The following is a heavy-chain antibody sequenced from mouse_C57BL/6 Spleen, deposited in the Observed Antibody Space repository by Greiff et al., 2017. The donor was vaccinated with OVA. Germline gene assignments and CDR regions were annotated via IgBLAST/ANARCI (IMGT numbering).Heavy chain of an antibody. Sequence: VKLVESGAELARPGASVKMSCKASGYTFTSYTMHWVKQRPGQGLEWIGYINPSSGYTKYNQKFKDKATLTADKSSSTAYMQLSSLTSEDSAVYYCAREPGTSFAYWGQGTLVTVSA. CDR3: AREPGTSFAY. CDR1: GYTFTSYT. D-gene: IGHD4-1*01. J-gene: IGHJ3*01. CDR2: INPSSGYT. V-gene: IGHV1-4*01.